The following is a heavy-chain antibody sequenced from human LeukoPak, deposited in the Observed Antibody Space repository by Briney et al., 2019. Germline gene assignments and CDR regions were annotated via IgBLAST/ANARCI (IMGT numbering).Heavy chain of an antibody. CDR1: GFTFSSYS. Sequence: GGSLRLSCAASGFTFSSYSMNWVRQAPGKGLEWVSSISSSSSYIYYADSVKGRFTISRDNAKNSLYLQMNSLRAEDTALYYCARDPYNWNYRFDYWGQGTLVTVSS. V-gene: IGHV3-21*01. CDR3: ARDPYNWNYRFDY. CDR2: ISSSSSYI. D-gene: IGHD1-7*01. J-gene: IGHJ4*02.